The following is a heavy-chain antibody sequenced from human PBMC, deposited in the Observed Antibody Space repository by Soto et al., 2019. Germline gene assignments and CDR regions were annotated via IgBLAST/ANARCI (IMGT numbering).Heavy chain of an antibody. CDR1: GGSFSGYY. CDR2: IDHSGYT. J-gene: IGHJ5*02. Sequence: QVQLQQGGAGLLKPSETLSLTFAVYGGSFSGYYWNLIRQPPERGLEWIGPIDHSGYTNYNPSLKSRVPISVDTSKNQFSLRLTSVTASDTAVYYFARVRDWFDPWGQGTLVTVSS. D-gene: IGHD3-3*01. V-gene: IGHV4-34*01. CDR3: ARVRDWFDP.